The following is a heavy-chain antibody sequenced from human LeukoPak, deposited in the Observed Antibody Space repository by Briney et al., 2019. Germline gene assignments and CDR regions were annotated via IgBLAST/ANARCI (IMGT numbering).Heavy chain of an antibody. J-gene: IGHJ4*02. V-gene: IGHV1-69*10. CDR3: ARDGTGPSNFDY. D-gene: IGHD1-1*01. CDR1: GGTFSSYA. CDR2: IIPILGIA. Sequence: VKVSCKASGGTFSSYAISWVRQAPGQGLEWMGRIIPILGIANYAQKFQGRVTITADKSTSTAYMELSSLRSEDTAVYYCARDGTGPSNFDYWGQGTLVAVSS.